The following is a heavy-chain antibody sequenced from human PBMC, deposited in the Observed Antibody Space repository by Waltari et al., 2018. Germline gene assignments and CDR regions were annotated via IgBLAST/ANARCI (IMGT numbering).Heavy chain of an antibody. D-gene: IGHD3-16*01. V-gene: IGHV4-59*01. Sequence: QVQLQESGPGLVKPSETLSLTCTVPGGSINYYSWSWVPQPPGKGLEWIGYSYHTGSTKYNPSLKSRVTISVDMSRNQFSLNLTSVTPADTAIYYCAREGAGETKRAFDYWGQGTLVTVSS. J-gene: IGHJ4*02. CDR1: GGSINYYS. CDR2: SYHTGST. CDR3: AREGAGETKRAFDY.